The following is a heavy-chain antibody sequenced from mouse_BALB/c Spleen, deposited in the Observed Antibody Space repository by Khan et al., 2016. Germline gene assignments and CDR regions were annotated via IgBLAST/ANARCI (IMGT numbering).Heavy chain of an antibody. Sequence: QVQLKESGPGLVAPSQSLSITCTVSGFSLTDYGVSWIRQPPGKGLEWLGVIWGGGSTYSNSALKSRLSISKDNSKSQVFLKMNSLQTDDTAKYYCAKNNSPYTGSSYGYFDVWGAGTTVTVSS. V-gene: IGHV2-6-5*01. J-gene: IGHJ1*01. CDR3: AKNNSPYTGSSYGYFDV. CDR1: GFSLTDYG. D-gene: IGHD1-1*01. CDR2: IWGGGST.